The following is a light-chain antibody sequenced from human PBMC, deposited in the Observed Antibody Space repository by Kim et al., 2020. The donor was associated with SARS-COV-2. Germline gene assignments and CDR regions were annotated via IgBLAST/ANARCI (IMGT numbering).Light chain of an antibody. Sequence: TPGERATLSCGASHSISSNYLAWYQQRPGLAPRLLMYNASSRGTGIPDRFSGSGSGTDFTLTISRLEPEDSAVYYCQQYSSSPWTFSQGTKVDIK. CDR2: NAS. CDR3: QQYSSSPWT. J-gene: IGKJ1*01. V-gene: IGKV3D-20*01. CDR1: HSISSNY.